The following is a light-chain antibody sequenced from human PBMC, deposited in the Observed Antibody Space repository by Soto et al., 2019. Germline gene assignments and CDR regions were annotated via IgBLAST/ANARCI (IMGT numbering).Light chain of an antibody. Sequence: LTQPASVSGSPGQSITISCTGTSSDVGGYNSVSWYQQHPGTAPKLLIYDVRNRPSGVSNRFSGSQSANTASLTISGLQAEDEADYYCSSYTTSTTYVFGTGTKVTVL. CDR2: DVR. CDR1: SSDVGGYNS. J-gene: IGLJ1*01. CDR3: SSYTTSTTYV. V-gene: IGLV2-14*01.